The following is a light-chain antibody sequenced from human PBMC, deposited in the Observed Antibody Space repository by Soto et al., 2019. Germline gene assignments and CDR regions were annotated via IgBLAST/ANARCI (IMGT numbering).Light chain of an antibody. J-gene: IGLJ1*01. V-gene: IGLV2-23*02. CDR2: VVS. Sequence: QSALTQPASVSGSPGQSITISCTGTSSDVGSYNVVSWYQQHPGKAPKLLIYVVSKRPSGVSDRFSGSKSGNTASLTISGLQAEDEADYHCCSYAGSSSAYVFGTGTKLTVL. CDR1: SSDVGSYNV. CDR3: CSYAGSSSAYV.